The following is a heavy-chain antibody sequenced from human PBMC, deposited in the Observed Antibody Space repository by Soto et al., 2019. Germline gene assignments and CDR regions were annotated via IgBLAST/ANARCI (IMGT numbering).Heavy chain of an antibody. CDR2: ITSDSGDI. D-gene: IGHD3-3*01. Sequence: EVQLVESGGGLVKPGGSLRLSCTASGFTFNRSTMNWVRQAPGKGPEWVSSITSDSGDINYADSVRGRFTISRDNAKNSVYLQMSSLRAEDTAVYYCARASEGDFWSGYYYGMDVWGQGTTVTVSS. CDR1: GFTFNRST. CDR3: ARASEGDFWSGYYYGMDV. V-gene: IGHV3-21*02. J-gene: IGHJ6*02.